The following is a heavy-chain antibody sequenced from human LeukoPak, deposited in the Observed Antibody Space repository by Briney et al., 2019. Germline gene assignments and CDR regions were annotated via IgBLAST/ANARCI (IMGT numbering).Heavy chain of an antibody. V-gene: IGHV3-11*04. CDR3: AKDLYYYGSGSYNDY. D-gene: IGHD3-10*01. J-gene: IGHJ4*02. Sequence: GGSLRLSCAASGFTFSDYYMSWIRQAPGKGLEWVSYISSSGSTIYYADSVKGRFTISRDNAKNSLYLQMNSLRAEDTAVYYCAKDLYYYGSGSYNDYWGQGTLVTVSS. CDR1: GFTFSDYY. CDR2: ISSSGSTI.